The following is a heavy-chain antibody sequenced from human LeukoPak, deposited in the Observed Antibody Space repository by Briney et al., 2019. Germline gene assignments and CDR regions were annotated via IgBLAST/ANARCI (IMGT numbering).Heavy chain of an antibody. Sequence: GGSLRLSCAASGITFSRYAMSWVRQAPGKGLEWVSAISGTAANTNYADSVKGRFTISRDNSKNALYLQMNSLRADDTAVYYCAKGAIAHSNSDSWVEYWGQGTLVTVSS. V-gene: IGHV3-23*01. CDR2: ISGTAANT. CDR3: AKGAIAHSNSDSWVEY. CDR1: GITFSRYA. J-gene: IGHJ4*02. D-gene: IGHD6-6*01.